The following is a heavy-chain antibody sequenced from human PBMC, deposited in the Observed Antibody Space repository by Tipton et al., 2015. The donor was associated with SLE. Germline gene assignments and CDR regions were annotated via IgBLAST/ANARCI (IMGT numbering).Heavy chain of an antibody. CDR3: AKDFWWSSSQRYFQH. CDR2: ISWNSGSI. CDR1: GFTFDDYA. J-gene: IGHJ1*01. D-gene: IGHD6-13*01. Sequence: SLRLSCAASGFTFDDYAMHWVRQAPGKGLEWVSGISWNSGSIGYADSVKGRFTISRDNAKNSLYLQMNSLRAEDTALYYCAKDFWWSSSQRYFQHWGQGTLVTVSS. V-gene: IGHV3-9*01.